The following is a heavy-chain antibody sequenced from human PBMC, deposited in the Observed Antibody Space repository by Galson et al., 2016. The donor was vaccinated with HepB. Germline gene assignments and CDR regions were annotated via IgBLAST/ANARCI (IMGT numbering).Heavy chain of an antibody. CDR2: IVVGSGNT. J-gene: IGHJ5*02. D-gene: IGHD2-15*01. CDR3: AADRGSRGFYGYNWLDP. Sequence: SVKVSCKASGFTFTSSAVQWVRQSRGQRLEWIGWIVVGSGNTNYAQKFQERVTITRDMSTSTAYMELSSLRSEDTAVYYCAADRGSRGFYGYNWLDPWGQGTLVTVSS. V-gene: IGHV1-58*01. CDR1: GFTFTSSA.